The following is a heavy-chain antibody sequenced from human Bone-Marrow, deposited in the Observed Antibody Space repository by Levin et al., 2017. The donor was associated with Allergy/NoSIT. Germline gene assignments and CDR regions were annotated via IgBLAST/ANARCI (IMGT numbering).Heavy chain of an antibody. CDR3: TTVKWRYSGYVFDY. D-gene: IGHD3-22*01. CDR1: GITFSDAW. CDR2: IKTKTDGGTT. J-gene: IGHJ4*02. V-gene: IGHV3-15*01. Sequence: GGSLRLSCAASGITFSDAWMSWVRQAPGKGLEWVGRIKTKTDGGTTDYAAPVKGRFTIPRDDSKNTLYLQMNSLKTEDTAVYYCTTVKWRYSGYVFDYWGQGNLVTVSS.